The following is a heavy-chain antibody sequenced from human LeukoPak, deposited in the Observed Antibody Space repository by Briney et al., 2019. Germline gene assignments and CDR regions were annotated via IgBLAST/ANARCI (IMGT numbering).Heavy chain of an antibody. CDR2: ISSSGSTI. J-gene: IGHJ4*02. CDR1: ELTFSDSS. Sequence: PGGSLRLSCAASELTFSDSSMSWIRKAPGKGLDCVSYISSSGSTIYYADSVKGRFTISRDNAKNSLYLQMNSLRAEDTAVYYCARDYVQDYWGQGTLVTVSS. V-gene: IGHV3-11*04. CDR3: ARDYVQDY. D-gene: IGHD3-16*01.